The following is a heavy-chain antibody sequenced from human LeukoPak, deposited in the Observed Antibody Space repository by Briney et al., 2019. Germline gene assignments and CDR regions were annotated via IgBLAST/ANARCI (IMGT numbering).Heavy chain of an antibody. CDR2: INTNTGNP. Sequence: ASVKVSCKASGYSFSSYAMNWVRQAPGQGLEWMGWINTNTGNPTYAQGFTGRFVFSLDTSVSTAYLKISNLKAEDTAFYYCARLLVVVPGASIHWFDPWGQGTLVTVSS. J-gene: IGHJ5*02. CDR1: GYSFSSYA. D-gene: IGHD2-2*01. CDR3: ARLLVVVPGASIHWFDP. V-gene: IGHV7-4-1*02.